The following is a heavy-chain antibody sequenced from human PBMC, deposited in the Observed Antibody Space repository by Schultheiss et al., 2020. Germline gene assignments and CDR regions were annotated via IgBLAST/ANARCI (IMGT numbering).Heavy chain of an antibody. CDR3: ARDRAWNYMDS. CDR1: GFTFSSYG. Sequence: GGSLRLSCAASGFTFSSYGMHWVRQAPGKGLEWVAVISYDGSNKYYADSVKGRFTISRDDSKDTLYLQIDSLRTEDTAVYRCARDRAWNYMDSWGQGTLVNVCS. CDR2: ISYDGSNK. V-gene: IGHV3-30*03. J-gene: IGHJ4*02. D-gene: IGHD1-1*01.